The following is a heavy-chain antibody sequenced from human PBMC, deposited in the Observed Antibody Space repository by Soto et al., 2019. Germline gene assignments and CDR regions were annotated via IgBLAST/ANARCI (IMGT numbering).Heavy chain of an antibody. V-gene: IGHV3-48*03. CDR1: GFTFSSYE. Sequence: EVQLVESGGGLVQPGGSLRLSCAASGFTFSSYEMNWVRQAPGKGLEWVSYISTSGSTIYYADSVKGRFTISRDNADNSLYLQMNSLRAEDTAVYYCARDYSSGWYGMDVWGQGTTVSVSS. J-gene: IGHJ6*02. D-gene: IGHD6-19*01. CDR3: ARDYSSGWYGMDV. CDR2: ISTSGSTI.